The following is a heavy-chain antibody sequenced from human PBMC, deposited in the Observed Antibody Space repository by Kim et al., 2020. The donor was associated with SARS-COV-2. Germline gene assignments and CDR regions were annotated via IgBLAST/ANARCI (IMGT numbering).Heavy chain of an antibody. CDR3: ARGRYGSSWYRDNWFDP. D-gene: IGHD6-13*01. CDR1: GGTLSSYA. J-gene: IGHJ5*02. Sequence: SVKVSCKASGGTLSSYAITWVRQAPGHGLEWMGGIIPVLSTTNYAQKFQGRVTITADESTSTAYMEVSSLRSEDTAVYYCARGRYGSSWYRDNWFDPWGQGTLVTVSS. V-gene: IGHV1-69*13. CDR2: IIPVLSTT.